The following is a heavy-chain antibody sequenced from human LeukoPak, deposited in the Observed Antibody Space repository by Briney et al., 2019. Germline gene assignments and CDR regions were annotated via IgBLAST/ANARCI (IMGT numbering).Heavy chain of an antibody. CDR2: IYKSGST. CDR3: ATYTSWYGGAFDI. D-gene: IGHD3-10*01. J-gene: IGHJ3*02. Sequence: TSETLSLTCTVSGGSINGYYWSWIRQPPGKGLEWIGSIYKSGSTSYNPSLKSRVTISVDTSKNQFSLKLSSVTAADTALYYCATYTSWYGGAFDIWGQGTMVTVSS. CDR1: GGSINGYY. V-gene: IGHV4-59*05.